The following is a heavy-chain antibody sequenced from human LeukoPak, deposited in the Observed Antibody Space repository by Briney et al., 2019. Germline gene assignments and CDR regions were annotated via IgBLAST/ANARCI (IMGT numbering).Heavy chain of an antibody. J-gene: IGHJ4*02. D-gene: IGHD3-9*01. CDR1: GFTFSSYD. CDR2: ISGSGGST. CDR3: AKPTNLVLRYFDWPLGY. Sequence: PGGSLRLSCAASGFTFSSYDLSWVRQTPGKGLEWVSTISGSGGSTYYEDSVKGRFTISRDNSKNMLYLQMNSLRAEDTAVYYCAKPTNLVLRYFDWPLGYWGQGTLVTVSS. V-gene: IGHV3-23*01.